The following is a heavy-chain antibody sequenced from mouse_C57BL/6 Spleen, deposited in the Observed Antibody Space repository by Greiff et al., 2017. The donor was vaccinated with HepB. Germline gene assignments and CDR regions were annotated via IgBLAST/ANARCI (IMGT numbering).Heavy chain of an antibody. CDR3: ARGVPDSYYDFAY. Sequence: QVQLQQPGAELVRPGSSVKLSCKASGYTFTSYWMDWVKQRPGQGLEWIGNIYPSDSETDYNQKFKDKATLTVDKSSSTAYMQLISLTSEASAVYSFARGVPDSYYDFAYRGPAPLVTVSA. J-gene: IGHJ3*01. V-gene: IGHV1-61*01. CDR1: GYTFTSYW. CDR2: IYPSDSET. D-gene: IGHD1-1*01.